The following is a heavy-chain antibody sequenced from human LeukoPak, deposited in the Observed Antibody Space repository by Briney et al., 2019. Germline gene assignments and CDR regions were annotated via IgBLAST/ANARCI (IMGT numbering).Heavy chain of an antibody. CDR2: ITHSGSP. Sequence: RPSETLSLTCGVSSGSLSGYYWRWIRQPPGGGLEWLGEITHSGSPNYNPSLKSRVTISGDTSKKQFSLNLKSVTAADTGVCYCARGVDLWGRGTPVTVSS. V-gene: IGHV4-34*01. J-gene: IGHJ2*01. CDR1: SGSLSGYY. CDR3: ARGVDL.